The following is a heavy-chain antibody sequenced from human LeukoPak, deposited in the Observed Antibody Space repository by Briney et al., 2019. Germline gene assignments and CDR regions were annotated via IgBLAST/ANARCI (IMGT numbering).Heavy chain of an antibody. CDR1: GGSFSGYY. CDR2: INHSGST. J-gene: IGHJ4*02. D-gene: IGHD3-16*02. Sequence: SETLSLTCAVYGGSFSGYYWSWIRQPPGKGLEWIGEINHSGSTNYNPSLKGRVTISVDTSKNQFSLKLSSVTAADTAVYYCARGKHYDYVWGSYRYTYYFDYWGQGTLVTVSS. CDR3: ARGKHYDYVWGSYRYTYYFDY. V-gene: IGHV4-34*01.